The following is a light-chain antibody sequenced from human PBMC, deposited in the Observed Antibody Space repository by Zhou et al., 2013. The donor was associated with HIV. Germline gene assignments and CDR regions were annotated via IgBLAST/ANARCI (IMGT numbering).Light chain of an antibody. J-gene: IGKJ5*01. CDR1: QSVNSN. CDR2: GAS. V-gene: IGKV3-15*01. Sequence: EIVMTQSPATLSVSPGEGATLSCRASQSVNSNLAWYQQKPGQAPRLLIYGASTRASGIPARFTGSGSGTEFTLTISSLQSEDFAVYYCQQYNNWPPITFGQGTRLEIK. CDR3: QQYNNWPPIT.